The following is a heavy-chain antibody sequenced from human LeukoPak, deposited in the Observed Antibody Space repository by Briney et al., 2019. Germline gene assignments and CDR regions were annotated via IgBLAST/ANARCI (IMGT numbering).Heavy chain of an antibody. CDR2: IYTSGST. J-gene: IGHJ5*02. D-gene: IGHD6-13*01. CDR1: GGSISSGSYY. CDR3: ARVIAAAGTEWFDP. V-gene: IGHV4-61*02. Sequence: SQTLSLTCTVSGGSISSGSYYWSWIRQPAGKGLEWIGRIYTSGSTNYNPSLKSRVTISVDTSKNQFSLKLSSVTAADTAVYYCARVIAAAGTEWFDPWGQGTLVTVSS.